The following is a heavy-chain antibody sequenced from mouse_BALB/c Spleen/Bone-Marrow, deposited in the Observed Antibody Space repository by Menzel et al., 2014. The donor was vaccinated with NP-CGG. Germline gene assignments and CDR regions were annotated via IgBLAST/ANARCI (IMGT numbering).Heavy chain of an antibody. CDR2: INPSTGYA. CDR3: ARDY. V-gene: IGHV1-7*01. Sequence: VQLQQSGAELAKPGASVKMSCKASGYTFTDTWIHWIKQRPGQGQEWIGYINPSTGYAEYNQNFKDKATLTVDKSSSTAYMQLSSLTSEDSAVYYCARDYWGQGTTLTVSS. J-gene: IGHJ2*01. CDR1: GYTFTDTW.